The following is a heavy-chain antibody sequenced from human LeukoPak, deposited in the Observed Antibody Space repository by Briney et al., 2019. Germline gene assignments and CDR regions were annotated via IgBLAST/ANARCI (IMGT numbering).Heavy chain of an antibody. Sequence: PSETLSLTCTVSGGSISSYYWSWIRQPPGKGLEWIGYIYYSGSTNYNPSLKSRVTISVDTSKNQFSLKLSSVTAADTAVYYCAGTYYYDSSGSTDDAFDIWGQGTMVTVSS. CDR3: AGTYYYDSSGSTDDAFDI. D-gene: IGHD3-22*01. V-gene: IGHV4-59*08. J-gene: IGHJ3*02. CDR1: GGSISSYY. CDR2: IYYSGST.